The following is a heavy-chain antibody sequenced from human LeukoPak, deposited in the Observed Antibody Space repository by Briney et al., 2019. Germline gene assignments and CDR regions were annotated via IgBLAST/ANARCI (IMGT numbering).Heavy chain of an antibody. CDR3: ARFPDVRWERHSQMPTYNII. CDR1: GGSISSYY. CDR2: IYTSGST. D-gene: IGHD1-26*01. V-gene: IGHV4-4*07. J-gene: IGHJ4*02. Sequence: PSETLSLTCTVSGGSISSYYWSWIRQPAGKGLEWIGRIYTSGSTNYNPSLKSRVTMSVDTSKSQFSLKLSSVTAADTAVYYCARFPDVRWERHSQMPTYNIIWGQGTLVTVSS.